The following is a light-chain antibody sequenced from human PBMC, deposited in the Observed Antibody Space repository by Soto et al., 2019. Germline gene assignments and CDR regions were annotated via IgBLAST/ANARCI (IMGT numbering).Light chain of an antibody. J-gene: IGLJ1*01. CDR1: SSNIGGGYD. V-gene: IGLV1-40*01. CDR3: QSYDASLSGYV. Sequence: QSVLTQPPSVSEAPGQRVTISCTGRSSNIGGGYDVHWFQQLPGTAPKLLFYGKNNRPSGVPDRFSGSTSGTSASLAITGLQTEDEAIYYCQSYDASLSGYVFGTGTKVTV. CDR2: GKN.